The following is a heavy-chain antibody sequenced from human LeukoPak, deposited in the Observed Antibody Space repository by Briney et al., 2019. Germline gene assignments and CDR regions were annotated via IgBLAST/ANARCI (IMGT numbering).Heavy chain of an antibody. CDR1: GYSSTYYG. CDR2: IHIYRGNT. CDR3: ARDVGITVADSFDP. Sequence: ASVKVSCKASGYSSTYYGISWVRQAPGQGLEWMGWIHIYRGNTNYAQKFQGRVTMTTDTSTSTVYMEVRGLRSDDTAMYYCARDVGITVADSFDPWGQGTLVTVSS. D-gene: IGHD6-13*01. V-gene: IGHV1-18*01. J-gene: IGHJ5*02.